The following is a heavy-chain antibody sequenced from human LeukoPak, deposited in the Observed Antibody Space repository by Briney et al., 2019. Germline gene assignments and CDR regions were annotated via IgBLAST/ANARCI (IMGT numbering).Heavy chain of an antibody. D-gene: IGHD3-3*01. V-gene: IGHV3-15*01. CDR1: GLSFTNAW. CDR2: IKIKSDDETT. J-gene: IGHJ4*02. CDR3: TTDHRTISGVVTPDY. Sequence: GGSLRLSCEASGLSFTNAWMSWVRQAPGKGLEWVGRIKIKSDDETTDYAAPVRGRFTGSRDDSKNTVYLQMNSLKTEDTAVYYCTTDHRTISGVVTPDYWGQGTLVTVSS.